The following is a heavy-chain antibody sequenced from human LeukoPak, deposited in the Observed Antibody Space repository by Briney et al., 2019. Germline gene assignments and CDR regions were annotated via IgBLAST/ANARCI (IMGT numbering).Heavy chain of an antibody. D-gene: IGHD6-6*01. V-gene: IGHV1-46*01. CDR2: INPSGGST. Sequence: ASVKVSCKASGYTFTSYYMHWVRQAPGQGLEWMGIINPSGGSTSYAQKFQGRVTMTRDTSTSTVYMELSSLRSEDTAVYYCARDLRQLVLYYGMDVWGQGTTVTVSS. CDR1: GYTFTSYY. J-gene: IGHJ6*02. CDR3: ARDLRQLVLYYGMDV.